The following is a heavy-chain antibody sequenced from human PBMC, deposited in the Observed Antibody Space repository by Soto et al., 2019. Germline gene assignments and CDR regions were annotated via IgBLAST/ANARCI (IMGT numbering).Heavy chain of an antibody. CDR2: ISYDGSNK. CDR3: ARDGIGVDY. CDR1: GFTFSSYA. V-gene: IGHV3-30-3*01. Sequence: QVQLVESGGGVVQPGRSLRLSCAASGFTFSSYAMHWVRRAPGKGLEWVAVISYDGSNKYYADSVKGRFTISRDNSKNTLYLQMNSLRAEDTAVYYCARDGIGVDYWGQGTLVTVSS. D-gene: IGHD1-26*01. J-gene: IGHJ4*02.